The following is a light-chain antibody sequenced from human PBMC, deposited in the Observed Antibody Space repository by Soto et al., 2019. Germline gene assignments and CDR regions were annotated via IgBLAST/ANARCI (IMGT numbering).Light chain of an antibody. CDR3: LQDSDYPRT. CDR2: AAS. Sequence: ATQMTQSPSSLSASVGDRVTIACRASQGIRTELAWYQQKRGEDPKLLIYAASALQSGVPSRFSGSGSGTDFTLTISNLQPEDFATYYCLQDSDYPRTFGQGTKVEMK. V-gene: IGKV1-6*01. CDR1: QGIRTE. J-gene: IGKJ1*01.